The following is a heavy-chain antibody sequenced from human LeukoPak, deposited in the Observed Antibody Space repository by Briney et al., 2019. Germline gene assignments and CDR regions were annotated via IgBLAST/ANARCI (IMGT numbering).Heavy chain of an antibody. CDR3: ARAIAAAGPGPAWFDP. CDR2: IYYSGST. D-gene: IGHD6-13*01. V-gene: IGHV4-59*01. CDR1: GGSISSYY. J-gene: IGHJ5*02. Sequence: SETLSLTCTVSGGSISSYYWSWIRQPPGKGLEWIGYIYYSGSTNYNPSLKSRVTISVDTSKNQFSLKLSSVTAADTAVYYCARAIAAAGPGPAWFDPWGQGTLVTVSS.